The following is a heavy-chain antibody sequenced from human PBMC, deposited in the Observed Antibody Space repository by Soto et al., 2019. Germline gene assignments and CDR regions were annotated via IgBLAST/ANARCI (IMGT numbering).Heavy chain of an antibody. CDR3: ARDAPDYHDNSGTLY. CDR1: GFTFSSYE. J-gene: IGHJ4*02. D-gene: IGHD3-22*01. V-gene: IGHV3-48*03. Sequence: PGGSLRLSCAASGFTFSSYEMNWVRQAPGKGLEWVSYISSRSSTIYYADSVKGRFTISRDNAKNALYLHMNSLRVEDTAVYYCARDAPDYHDNSGTLYWGQGTLVTVSS. CDR2: ISSRSSTI.